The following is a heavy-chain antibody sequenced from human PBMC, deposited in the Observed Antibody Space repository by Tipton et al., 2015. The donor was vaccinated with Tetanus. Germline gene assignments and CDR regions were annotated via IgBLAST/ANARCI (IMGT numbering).Heavy chain of an antibody. CDR1: GFTLKTYS. V-gene: IGHV3-48*04. CDR3: AKEALGVLDV. J-gene: IGHJ6*04. Sequence: SLRLSCAASGFTLKTYSMNWVRQAPGKGLEWISYISTTSNTIYYADSVRGRFTISRDNSKNTVWLQLNSLRGDDTAIYYCAKEALGVLDVWGKGTPVTVSP. CDR2: ISTTSNTI.